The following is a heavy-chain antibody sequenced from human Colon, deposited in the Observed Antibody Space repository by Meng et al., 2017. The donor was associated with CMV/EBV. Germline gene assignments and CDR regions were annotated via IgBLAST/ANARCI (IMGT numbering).Heavy chain of an antibody. D-gene: IGHD6-6*01. CDR1: GFTFSSYW. J-gene: IGHJ4*02. Sequence: GESLKISCAASGFTFSSYWMHWVRQAPGKGLVWVSRINSDGSSTSYADSVKGRFTISRDNAKNTLYLQMNSLRAEDTAVYYCAREGGGTIAPRDLDYWGQGTLVTVS. CDR3: AREGGGTIAPRDLDY. CDR2: INSDGSST. V-gene: IGHV3-74*01.